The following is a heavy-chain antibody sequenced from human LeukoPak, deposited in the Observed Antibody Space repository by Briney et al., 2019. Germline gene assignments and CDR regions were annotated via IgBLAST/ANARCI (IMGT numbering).Heavy chain of an antibody. Sequence: SGTLSLTCAVSGGSISSGGYSWSWIRQPPGKGLEWIGYIYHSGSTYYNPSLKSRVTISVDRSKNQFSLKLSSVTAADTAVYYCARVAYYDSSPSFDYWGQGTLVTVSS. J-gene: IGHJ4*02. CDR2: IYHSGST. V-gene: IGHV4-30-2*01. CDR3: ARVAYYDSSPSFDY. CDR1: GGSISSGGYS. D-gene: IGHD3-22*01.